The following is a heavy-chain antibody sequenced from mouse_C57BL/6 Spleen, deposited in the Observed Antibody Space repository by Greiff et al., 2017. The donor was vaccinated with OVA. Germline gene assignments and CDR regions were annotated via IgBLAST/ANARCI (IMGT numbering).Heavy chain of an antibody. D-gene: IGHD2-1*01. V-gene: IGHV14-3*01. Sequence: DVKLQESVAELVRPGASVKLSCTASGFNIKNTYMHWVKQRPEQGLEWIGRIDPANGNTKYAPKFQGKATITADTSSNTAYLQLSSLTSEDTAIYYCAIYGNYEENYYYAMDYWGQGTSVTVSS. CDR1: GFNIKNTY. CDR2: IDPANGNT. CDR3: AIYGNYEENYYYAMDY. J-gene: IGHJ4*01.